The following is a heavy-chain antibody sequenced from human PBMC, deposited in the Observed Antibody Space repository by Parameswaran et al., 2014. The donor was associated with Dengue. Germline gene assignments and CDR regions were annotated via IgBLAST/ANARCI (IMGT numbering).Heavy chain of an antibody. Sequence: WIRQPPGKGLEWVAFIRYDGSNKYYADSVKGRFTISRDNSKNTLYLQMNSLRAEDTAVYYCAKDRTEWLVKNWFDPWGQGTLVTVSS. D-gene: IGHD6-19*01. CDR2: IRYDGSNK. CDR3: AKDRTEWLVKNWFDP. V-gene: IGHV3-30*02. J-gene: IGHJ5*02.